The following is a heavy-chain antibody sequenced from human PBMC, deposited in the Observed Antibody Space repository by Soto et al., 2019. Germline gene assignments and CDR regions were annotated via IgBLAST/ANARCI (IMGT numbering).Heavy chain of an antibody. CDR1: GCTFSSYA. J-gene: IGHJ3*02. Sequence: ASVKVSCKASGCTFSSYAISWVRQAPGQGLEWMGGIIPIFGTANYAQKFQGRVTITADESTSTAYMELSSLRSEDTAVYYCASEKRDCSSTSCSDAFDIWGQGTMVTVSS. CDR2: IIPIFGTA. D-gene: IGHD2-2*01. V-gene: IGHV1-69*13. CDR3: ASEKRDCSSTSCSDAFDI.